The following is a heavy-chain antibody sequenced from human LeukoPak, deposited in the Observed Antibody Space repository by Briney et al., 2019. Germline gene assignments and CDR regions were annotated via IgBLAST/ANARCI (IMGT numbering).Heavy chain of an antibody. CDR1: GYTFTDYY. Sequence: GASVTVSCKASGYTFTDYYMHWVRQAPGQGGEWMGWINPKSGGTNNAQKFQGRVTMTRDTSISTAYMELSRLISDDTAVYYCARDGQYADYWGQGTLVTASS. J-gene: IGHJ4*02. CDR2: INPKSGGT. V-gene: IGHV1-2*02. CDR3: ARDGQYADY. D-gene: IGHD2-8*01.